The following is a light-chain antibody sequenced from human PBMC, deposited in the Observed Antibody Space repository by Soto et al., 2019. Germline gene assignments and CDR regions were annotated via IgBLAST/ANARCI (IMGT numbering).Light chain of an antibody. CDR3: QQYNSYSYT. Sequence: DLQMTQSPSTLSASVGDRVTITCRASQSSSSWLAWYQQKPGKAPKLLIYDASSLESGVPSRFSGSGSGTEFTLTISSLQPDDFATYYCQQYNSYSYTFGQGTKLEIK. CDR1: QSSSSW. CDR2: DAS. V-gene: IGKV1-5*01. J-gene: IGKJ2*01.